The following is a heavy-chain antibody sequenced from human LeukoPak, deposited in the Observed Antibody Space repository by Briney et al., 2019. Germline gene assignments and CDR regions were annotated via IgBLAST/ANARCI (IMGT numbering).Heavy chain of an antibody. J-gene: IGHJ1*01. Sequence: SETLSLTCTVSGGSISSYYWSWIRQPPGKGLEWIGCIYHSGRINYNPSLKSRVTISVDTSMNQVSLRLSSVTAADTAVYYCARLSSPVQLWGQGTLVTVSS. CDR2: IYHSGRI. CDR3: ARLSSPVQL. V-gene: IGHV4-59*08. CDR1: GGSISSYY.